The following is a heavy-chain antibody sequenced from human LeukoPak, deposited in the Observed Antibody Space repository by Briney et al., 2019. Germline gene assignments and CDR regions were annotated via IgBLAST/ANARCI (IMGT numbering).Heavy chain of an antibody. CDR1: GFTVSSNY. Sequence: PGGSLRLSCAASGFTVSSNYMSWVRQAPGKGLEWVSVIYSGGSTYYADSVKGRFTVSRDSSKDTLYPQMNSLRAEDTAVYLCARKALGYRLGYGDYWGQGTLVTVSS. CDR2: IYSGGST. D-gene: IGHD5-12*01. J-gene: IGHJ4*02. V-gene: IGHV3-53*01. CDR3: ARKALGYRLGYGDY.